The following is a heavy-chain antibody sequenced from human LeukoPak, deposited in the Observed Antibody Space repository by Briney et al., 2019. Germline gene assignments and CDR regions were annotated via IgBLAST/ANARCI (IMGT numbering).Heavy chain of an antibody. CDR1: GYSFTSYW. CDR2: IYPGDSDT. CDR3: ARYYYGSGSYPDAFDI. Sequence: GESLKISCQGSGYSFTSYWIGWVRQMPGKGLEWMGIIYPGDSDTRYSPSFQGQVPISADKSISTAYLQWSSLKASDTAMYYCARYYYGSGSYPDAFDIWGQGTMVTVSS. J-gene: IGHJ3*02. V-gene: IGHV5-51*01. D-gene: IGHD3-10*01.